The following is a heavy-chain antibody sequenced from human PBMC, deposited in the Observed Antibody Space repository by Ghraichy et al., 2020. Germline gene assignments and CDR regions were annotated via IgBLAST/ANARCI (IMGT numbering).Heavy chain of an antibody. D-gene: IGHD1-26*01. CDR1: GGSISSYY. Sequence: GSLRLSCTVSGGSISSYYWSWIRQPAGKGLEWIGRIYTSGSTNYNPSLKSRLTMSVDTSKNQFSLTLSSVTAADPAVYYCARVDGELLAFDIWGQGTMVPVSS. V-gene: IGHV4-4*07. CDR3: ARVDGELLAFDI. J-gene: IGHJ3*02. CDR2: IYTSGST.